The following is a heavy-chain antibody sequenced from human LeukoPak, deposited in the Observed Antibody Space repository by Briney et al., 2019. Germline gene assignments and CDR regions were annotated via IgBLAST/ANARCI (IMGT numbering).Heavy chain of an antibody. J-gene: IGHJ4*02. D-gene: IGHD1-26*01. CDR3: AKGGAGGSYAFDY. V-gene: IGHV3-9*03. CDR2: ISWNSGSI. CDR1: GFTFDDYA. Sequence: GGSLRLSCAASGFTFDDYAMHWVRKAPGKGLEWVSGISWNSGSIGYADSVKGRFTISRDNAKNSLYLQMNSLRAEDMALYYCAKGGAGGSYAFDYWGQGTLVTVYS.